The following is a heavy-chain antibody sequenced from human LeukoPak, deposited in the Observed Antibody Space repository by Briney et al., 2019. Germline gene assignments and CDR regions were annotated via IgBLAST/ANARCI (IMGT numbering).Heavy chain of an antibody. V-gene: IGHV4-59*11. D-gene: IGHD6-25*01. Sequence: PSETLSLTCTVSGGSINGHYWSWIRQPPGKGLEWIGYIYYSGSTNYNPSLKSRVTISVDTSKNQFSLNLSSVTAADTAVYYCARDRRGYATAFDIWGQGTMVTVFS. CDR2: IYYSGST. CDR1: GGSINGHY. J-gene: IGHJ3*02. CDR3: ARDRRGYATAFDI.